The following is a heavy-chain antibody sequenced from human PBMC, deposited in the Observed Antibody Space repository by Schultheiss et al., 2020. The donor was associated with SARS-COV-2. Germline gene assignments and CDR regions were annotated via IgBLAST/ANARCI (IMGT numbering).Heavy chain of an antibody. Sequence: SQTLSLTCGVSGYSISSGYQWSWIRQPPGKRLEWIGHISYSGSTNYNPSLKSRVTISVDTSKNQFSLKLSSVTAADTAVYYCARGSAAAGRANWFDPWGQGTLVTVSS. D-gene: IGHD6-13*01. J-gene: IGHJ5*02. V-gene: IGHV4-61*01. CDR3: ARGSAAAGRANWFDP. CDR1: GYSISSGYQ. CDR2: ISYSGST.